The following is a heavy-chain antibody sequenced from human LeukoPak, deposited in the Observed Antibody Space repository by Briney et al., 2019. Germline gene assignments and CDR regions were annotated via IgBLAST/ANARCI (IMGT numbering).Heavy chain of an antibody. J-gene: IGHJ4*02. D-gene: IGHD3-22*01. CDR2: ISYSGNT. CDR3: ARASSGYYWDFDY. V-gene: IGHV4-39*01. Sequence: SETLSLTCTVSGDSISSYNSFWGWIRQPPGKGLEWIGTISYSGNTYYNPSLKSRVTISADTSKNQFSLKVTSVTAADTAVYYCARASSGYYWDFDYWGQGTLVTASS. CDR1: GDSISSYNSF.